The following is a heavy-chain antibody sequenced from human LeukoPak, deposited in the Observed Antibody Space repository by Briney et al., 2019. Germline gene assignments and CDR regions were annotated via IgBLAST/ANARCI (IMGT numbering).Heavy chain of an antibody. Sequence: GGSLRLSCAASGFTINKAWMIWVRQPPGKGLEWVARINTRPEGGTTDYAAPVKGKFTISRDDSKDTLYLQMNSLKTDDTAVYYCTSTGSRWDYFDYWGQGTLATVSS. J-gene: IGHJ4*02. CDR2: INTRPEGGTT. D-gene: IGHD4-23*01. CDR3: TSTGSRWDYFDY. V-gene: IGHV3-15*05. CDR1: GFTINKAW.